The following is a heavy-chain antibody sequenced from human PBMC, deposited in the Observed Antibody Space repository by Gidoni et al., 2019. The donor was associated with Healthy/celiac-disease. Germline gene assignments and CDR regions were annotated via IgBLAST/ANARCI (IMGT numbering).Heavy chain of an antibody. V-gene: IGHV5-10-1*03. CDR2: IDPSYSYT. CDR1: VYSFPSYW. D-gene: IGHD3-22*01. CDR3: ARQGYDSSGYYPYYFDY. Sequence: EVQFVQSGAEVKKPGESLRISCKGSVYSFPSYWISWVRQMPGKGLEWMWMIDPSYSYTNYSPSFQGHVTISADKSISTAYLQWSSLKASDTAMYYCARQGYDSSGYYPYYFDYWGQGTLVTVSS. J-gene: IGHJ4*02.